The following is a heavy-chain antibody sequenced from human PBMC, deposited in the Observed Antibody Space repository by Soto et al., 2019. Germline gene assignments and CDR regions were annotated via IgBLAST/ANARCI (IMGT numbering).Heavy chain of an antibody. Sequence: PSQTLSLTCAISGDSVSSNSVAWNWIRQSPSRGLEWLGRTYYRSKWYSNYAVSVKSRITIDPDTSRNQFSLQMNSLRAEDTAVYYCAKDRYGDYGGIDYWGQGTMVTVSS. V-gene: IGHV6-1*01. D-gene: IGHD4-17*01. J-gene: IGHJ4*02. CDR3: AKDRYGDYGGIDY. CDR1: GDSVSSNSVA. CDR2: TYYRSKWYS.